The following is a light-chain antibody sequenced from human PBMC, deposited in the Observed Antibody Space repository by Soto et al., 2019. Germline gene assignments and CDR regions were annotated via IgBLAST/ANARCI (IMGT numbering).Light chain of an antibody. CDR1: SSDVGGYNY. J-gene: IGLJ1*01. CDR3: CSYAVSYTFLYV. V-gene: IGLV2-11*01. Sequence: QSVLTQPRSVSGSPGQSVTISCTGTSSDVGGYNYVSWYQQHPGKAPKLMIYDVSKRPSGVPDRFSGSKSGNTASLTISGLQAEDEADYYSCSYAVSYTFLYVFRTGTKVTVL. CDR2: DVS.